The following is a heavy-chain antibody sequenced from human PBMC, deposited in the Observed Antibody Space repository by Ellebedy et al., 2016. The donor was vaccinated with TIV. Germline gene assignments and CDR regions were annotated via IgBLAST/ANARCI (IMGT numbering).Heavy chain of an antibody. V-gene: IGHV3-21*06. CDR2: ISSSSTYI. J-gene: IGHJ4*02. CDR1: GFSFSDYN. CDR3: ARGGRDQWLIDY. D-gene: IGHD6-19*01. Sequence: PGGSLRLSCAASGFSFSDYNMNWVRQAPGKWLYWVSSISSSSTYIYYADSVKGRFTVSSDNANNSLYLQMNSLRSEDTAVYYCARGGRDQWLIDYWGQGTLVTVSS.